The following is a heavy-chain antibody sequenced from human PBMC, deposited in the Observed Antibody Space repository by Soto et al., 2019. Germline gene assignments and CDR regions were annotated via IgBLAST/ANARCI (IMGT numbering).Heavy chain of an antibody. V-gene: IGHV3-53*01. J-gene: IGHJ6*02. Sequence: GSLRLSCAASGFTVSSNYLSWVRQAPGKGLEWVSVIFSADNTHYADSVKGRFTISRDNSKNTVFLQMNSLRAEDTAVYYCARDTYHSYYYGIDVWGQGTTVTVSS. D-gene: IGHD2-2*01. CDR3: ARDTYHSYYYGIDV. CDR1: GFTVSSNY. CDR2: IFSADNT.